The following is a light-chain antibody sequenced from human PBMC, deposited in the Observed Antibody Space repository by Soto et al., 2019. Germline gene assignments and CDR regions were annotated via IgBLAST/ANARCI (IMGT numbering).Light chain of an antibody. Sequence: DIQMTQSPSTLSASVGDRVTITCRASQSISNWLAGYQQKPGKAPKLLIYKASNLESGVPSRFSSSGSGTEFTLTISSLQPDDFATYYCQQYNSTFGQGTKLEIK. CDR3: QQYNST. J-gene: IGKJ2*01. V-gene: IGKV1-5*03. CDR1: QSISNW. CDR2: KAS.